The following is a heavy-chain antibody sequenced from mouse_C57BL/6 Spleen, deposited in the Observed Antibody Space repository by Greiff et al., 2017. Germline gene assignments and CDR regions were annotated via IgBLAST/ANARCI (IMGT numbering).Heavy chain of an antibody. CDR3: ARTGATVVVDY. V-gene: IGHV1-54*01. D-gene: IGHD1-1*01. Sequence: QVQLQQSGAELVRPGTSVKVSCKASGYAFTNYLIEWVKQRPGQGLEWIGVINPGSGGTNYNEKFKGKATLTADKSSSTAYMQLSSLTSEDSAVYFCARTGATVVVDYWGQGTTLTVSS. CDR1: GYAFTNYL. CDR2: INPGSGGT. J-gene: IGHJ2*01.